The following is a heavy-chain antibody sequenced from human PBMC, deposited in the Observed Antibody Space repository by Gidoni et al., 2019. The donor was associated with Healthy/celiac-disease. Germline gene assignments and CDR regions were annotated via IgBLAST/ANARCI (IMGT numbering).Heavy chain of an antibody. CDR3: ARAVFVAAGDNWFDP. D-gene: IGHD6-19*01. CDR1: GFTFSSYS. CDR2: ISSSSSYI. V-gene: IGHV3-21*01. J-gene: IGHJ5*02. Sequence: EVQLVESGGGLVKPGGSLRLSCAASGFTFSSYSMNWVRQAPGKGLEWVSSISSSSSYIYYADSVKGRFTISRDNAKNSLYLQMNSLRAEDTAVYYCARAVFVAAGDNWFDPWGQGTLVTVSS.